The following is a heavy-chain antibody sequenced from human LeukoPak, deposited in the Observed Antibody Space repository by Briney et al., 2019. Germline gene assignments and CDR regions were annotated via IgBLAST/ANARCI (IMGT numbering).Heavy chain of an antibody. CDR3: ARAPGGTMVLDY. CDR2: VIDNGGFT. CDR1: GFTFSSYA. V-gene: IGHV3-23*01. J-gene: IGHJ4*02. D-gene: IGHD3-10*01. Sequence: PGGSLRLSCAASGFTFSSYAITWVRQAPGKGLEWVSTVIDNGGFTYYADSVKGRFTISRDNAKNTLYLQMNSLRAEDTALYYCARAPGGTMVLDYWGQGTLVTVSS.